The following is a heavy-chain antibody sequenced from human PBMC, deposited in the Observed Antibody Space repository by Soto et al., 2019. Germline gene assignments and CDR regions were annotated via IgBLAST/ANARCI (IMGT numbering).Heavy chain of an antibody. Sequence: HLLESGGGLVQPGGSLRLSCVASGFTFDNYAMTWVRQAPGKGLQWVSVITGSGTNAFYADYVTGRFTISTDNSKNSLYLQMNSLSAEDTAVYYCARDEQDVIVSRAPDHPAMAVWGQGTMVTVSS. CDR3: ARDEQDVIVSRAPDHPAMAV. J-gene: IGHJ6*02. V-gene: IGHV3-23*01. D-gene: IGHD3-10*01. CDR1: GFTFDNYA. CDR2: ITGSGTNA.